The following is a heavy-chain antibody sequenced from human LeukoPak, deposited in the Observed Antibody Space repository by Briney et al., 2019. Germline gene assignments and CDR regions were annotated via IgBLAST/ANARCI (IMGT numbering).Heavy chain of an antibody. J-gene: IGHJ4*02. D-gene: IGHD5-18*01. Sequence: GGSLRLSCAASVFTFSSYGMHWVREAPGKGLEWVAVISYDGSNKYYADSVKGRFTISRDNSKNTLYLQMNSLRAEDTAVYYCASGYSNGSYFDHWAQGHLVTVSS. CDR1: VFTFSSYG. CDR2: ISYDGSNK. CDR3: ASGYSNGSYFDH. V-gene: IGHV3-30*03.